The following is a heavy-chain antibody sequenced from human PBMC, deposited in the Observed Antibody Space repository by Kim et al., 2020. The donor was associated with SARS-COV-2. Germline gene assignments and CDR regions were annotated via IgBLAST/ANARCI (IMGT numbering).Heavy chain of an antibody. V-gene: IGHV1-18*01. CDR1: GFTFSGYG. Sequence: ASVKVSRKAAGFTFSGYGFSWVRQAPGQGLEWMGWMSAYNGNTNYAQKVQGRLSLTADTYTNTAFLELRRLRSYDTAGYYCSRADGSGTYYVIYQYYYMD. CDR2: MSAYNGNT. CDR3: SRADGSGTYYVIYQYYYMD. J-gene: IGHJ6*03. D-gene: IGHD3-10*01.